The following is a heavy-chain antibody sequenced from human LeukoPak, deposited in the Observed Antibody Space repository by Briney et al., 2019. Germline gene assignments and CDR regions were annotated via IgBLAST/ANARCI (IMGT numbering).Heavy chain of an antibody. CDR1: GFTFSSYS. V-gene: IGHV3-21*01. CDR3: ARDGSRYYDSSGYYHFDY. D-gene: IGHD3-22*01. CDR2: ISSSSSYI. J-gene: IGHJ4*02. Sequence: PGGSLRLSCAASGFTFSSYSVNWVRQAPGKGLEWVSSISSSSSYIYYADSVKGRFTISRDNAKNSLYLQMNSLRGEDTAVYFCARDGSRYYDSSGYYHFDYWGQGSLVTVSS.